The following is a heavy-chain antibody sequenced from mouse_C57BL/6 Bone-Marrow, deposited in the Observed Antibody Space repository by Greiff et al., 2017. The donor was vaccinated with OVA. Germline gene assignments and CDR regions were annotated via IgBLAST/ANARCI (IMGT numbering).Heavy chain of an antibody. CDR3: ARDPYGPMDY. V-gene: IGHV5-4*01. CDR1: GFTFSSYA. Sequence: VNLVESGGGLVKPGGSLKLSCAASGFTFSSYAMSWVRQTPEKRLEWVATISDGGSYTYYPDNVKGRFTISRDNAKNNLYLQMSHLKSEDTAMYYCARDPYGPMDYWGQGTSVTVSS. CDR2: ISDGGSYT. J-gene: IGHJ4*01. D-gene: IGHD1-1*02.